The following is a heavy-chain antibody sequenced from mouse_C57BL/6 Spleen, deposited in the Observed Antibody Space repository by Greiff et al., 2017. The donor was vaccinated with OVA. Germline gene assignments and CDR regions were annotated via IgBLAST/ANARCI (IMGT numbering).Heavy chain of an antibody. CDR3: ARGPTVVATGAMDY. D-gene: IGHD1-1*01. CDR1: GYTFTSYW. CDR2: IDPNSGGT. V-gene: IGHV1-72*01. Sequence: VQLQQSGAELVKPGASVKLSCKASGYTFTSYWMHWVKQRPGRGLEWIGRIDPNSGGTKYNEKFKSKATLTVDKPSSTAYMQLSSLTSEDSAVYYCARGPTVVATGAMDYWGQGTSVTVSS. J-gene: IGHJ4*01.